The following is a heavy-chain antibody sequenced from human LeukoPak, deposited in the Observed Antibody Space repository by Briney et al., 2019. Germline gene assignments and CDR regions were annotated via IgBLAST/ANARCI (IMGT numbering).Heavy chain of an antibody. V-gene: IGHV3-48*02. CDR3: AWAFYGDYGVDV. J-gene: IGHJ6*02. CDR1: GFSFSTYS. CDR2: ISSSISSI. D-gene: IGHD4-17*01. Sequence: GGSLRLSCAASGFSFSTYSMNWVRQAPGKGLEWVSHISSSISSIHYADSVRGRFTISRDNAKNSLYLQINSPRDEDTAVYYCAWAFYGDYGVDVWGQGTTVTVSS.